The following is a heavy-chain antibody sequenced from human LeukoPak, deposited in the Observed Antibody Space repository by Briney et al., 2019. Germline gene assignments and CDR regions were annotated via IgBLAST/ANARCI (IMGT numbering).Heavy chain of an antibody. CDR1: GGSISSGGYY. D-gene: IGHD3-10*01. J-gene: IGHJ3*02. CDR3: ARSYGSGSYYNRNAFDI. Sequence: PSETLSLTCTVSGGSISSGGYYWRWIRQHPGKGLEWIGYIYYSGSTYYNPSLKSRVTISVDTSKNQFSLKLSSVTAADTAVYYCARSYGSGSYYNRNAFDIWGQGTMVTVSS. CDR2: IYYSGST. V-gene: IGHV4-31*03.